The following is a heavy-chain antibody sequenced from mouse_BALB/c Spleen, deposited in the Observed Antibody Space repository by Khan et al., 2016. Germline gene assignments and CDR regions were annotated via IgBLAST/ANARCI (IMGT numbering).Heavy chain of an antibody. CDR3: AKVDYYASDGSWFAY. CDR2: IWRGGNT. CDR1: GFSLTTYV. V-gene: IGHV2-5-1*01. Sequence: VQLQESGPSLVQPSQSLSITCTVSGFSLTTYVVHWVRQSPGKGLEWLGVIWRGGNTDYNAAFMYRLRITKDNSKSQVFFKMNSLQADDTAIYYCAKVDYYASDGSWFAYWGQGSLVTVSA. J-gene: IGHJ3*01. D-gene: IGHD2-1*01.